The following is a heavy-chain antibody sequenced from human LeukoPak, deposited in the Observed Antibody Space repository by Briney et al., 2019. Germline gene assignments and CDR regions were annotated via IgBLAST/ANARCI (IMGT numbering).Heavy chain of an antibody. D-gene: IGHD3-3*01. Sequence: GGPLRLSCAASGFTFSSYWMNWVRQAPGKGLEWVANIKKDGSAQYYANSVKGRFTISRDNAKSSLYLQMNSLRPEDTAVYYCLVFLGGGQGILVTVSS. CDR3: LVFLG. CDR2: IKKDGSAQ. J-gene: IGHJ4*02. V-gene: IGHV3-7*01. CDR1: GFTFSSYW.